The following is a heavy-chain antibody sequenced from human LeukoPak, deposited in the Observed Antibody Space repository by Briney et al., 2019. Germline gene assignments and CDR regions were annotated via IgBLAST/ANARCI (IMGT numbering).Heavy chain of an antibody. CDR2: INGDGGST. V-gene: IGHV3-74*01. Sequence: PGGSLRLSCVASGFTFSSYWIHWVRQAPGKGLVWVSRINGDGGSTDYADSVKGRFTISRDNAKNTLYLQMNSLRAEDTAVYYCASTTYYYDSSGHYWGQGTLVTVSS. CDR3: ASTTYYYDSSGHY. J-gene: IGHJ4*02. D-gene: IGHD3-22*01. CDR1: GFTFSSYW.